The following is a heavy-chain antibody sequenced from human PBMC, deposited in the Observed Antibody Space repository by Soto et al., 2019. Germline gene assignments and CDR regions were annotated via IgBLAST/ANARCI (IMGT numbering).Heavy chain of an antibody. V-gene: IGHV1-69*13. CDR3: AILREGIAVAGTPYYYGMDV. CDR2: IIPIFGTA. D-gene: IGHD6-19*01. CDR1: GGTFSSYA. Sequence: GASVKVSCKASGGTFSSYAISWVRQAPGQGLEWMGGIIPIFGTANYAQKFQGRVTITADESTSTAYMELSSLRSEDTAVYYCAILREGIAVAGTPYYYGMDVWGQGTTVTVS. J-gene: IGHJ6*02.